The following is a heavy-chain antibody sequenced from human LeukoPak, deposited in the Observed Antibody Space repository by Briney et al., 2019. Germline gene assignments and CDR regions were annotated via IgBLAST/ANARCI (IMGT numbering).Heavy chain of an antibody. D-gene: IGHD3-9*01. Sequence: PGGSLRLSCAVSGFRISINDMSWVRQAPGKGLQWVSMMYIDGNRYYADSVKGRFTISRDNAKNSLYLQMNSLRAEDMALYYCAKDIDHDILTGYSHDAFDIWGQGTMVTVSS. V-gene: IGHV3-53*05. J-gene: IGHJ3*02. CDR2: MYIDGNR. CDR3: AKDIDHDILTGYSHDAFDI. CDR1: GFRISIND.